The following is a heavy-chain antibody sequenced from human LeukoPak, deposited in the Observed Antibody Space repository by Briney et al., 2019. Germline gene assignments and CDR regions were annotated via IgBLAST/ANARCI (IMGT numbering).Heavy chain of an antibody. Sequence: PSETLSLTCTVSGVSISSSNYYWGWIRQPPGKGLEWIGSIYYSGSTYYNPSLKSRITISVDTSKNQFSLKLSSVTAADTAVYYCARLTGEEVSNEVDPWGQGTLVTVSS. CDR2: IYYSGST. J-gene: IGHJ5*02. CDR3: ARLTGEEVSNEVDP. CDR1: GVSISSSNYY. D-gene: IGHD7-27*01. V-gene: IGHV4-39*01.